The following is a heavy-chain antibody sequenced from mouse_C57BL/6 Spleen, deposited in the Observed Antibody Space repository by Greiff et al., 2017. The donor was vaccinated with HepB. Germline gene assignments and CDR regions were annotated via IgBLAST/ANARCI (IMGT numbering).Heavy chain of an antibody. V-gene: IGHV1-82*01. CDR1: GYAFSSSW. CDR3: ASAGGDAIDY. Sequence: QVQLQQSGPELVKPGASVKISCKASGYAFSSSWMNWVKQRTGKGLEWIGRMYPGDGDTNYNGKFKGKATLTTDKSSSTAYMQLSSLNSEDSAVYFCASAGGDAIDYWGQVTTVTVCS. CDR2: MYPGDGDT. J-gene: IGHJ4*01.